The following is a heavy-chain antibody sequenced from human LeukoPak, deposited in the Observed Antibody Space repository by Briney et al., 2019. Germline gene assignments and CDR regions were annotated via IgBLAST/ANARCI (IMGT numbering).Heavy chain of an antibody. Sequence: NPSETLSLTCTVSGGSISDYYWSWIRQPPGKGLEWLGYFYYSGSTDYNASLKSRVTISVDTSKNQLSLKLHSVTAADTAVYYCASLPIRGYSYWGQGTLVTVSS. J-gene: IGHJ4*02. CDR3: ASLPIRGYSY. D-gene: IGHD3-22*01. CDR1: GGSISDYY. CDR2: FYYSGST. V-gene: IGHV4-59*08.